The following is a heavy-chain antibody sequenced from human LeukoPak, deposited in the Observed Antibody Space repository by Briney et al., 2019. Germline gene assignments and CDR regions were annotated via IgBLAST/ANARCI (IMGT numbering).Heavy chain of an antibody. CDR2: ISGGGDGT. CDR1: GSTFNSYI. D-gene: IGHD5-18*01. Sequence: PGGSLRLSCAASGSTFNSYIMNWVRRAPGKGLEWVSGISGGGDGTYYADSIKGRFTISRDNSKSSLYLQMNSLRAEDTAVYYCAKDGYGRSDYWGQGTLVTVSS. V-gene: IGHV3-23*01. CDR3: AKDGYGRSDY. J-gene: IGHJ4*02.